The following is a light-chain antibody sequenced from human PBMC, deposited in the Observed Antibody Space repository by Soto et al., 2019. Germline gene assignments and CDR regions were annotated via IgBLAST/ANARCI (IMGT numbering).Light chain of an antibody. Sequence: QSVLTQPPSASGSPGQSVTISCTGTSSDVGAYNYVSWYQQLPGKAPKLIIYEVSKRPSGVPDRFSGSKSGNTASLTVSGLQAEDEADNYCTSYAVTYSFFYVFGTGTKVPV. V-gene: IGLV2-8*01. CDR3: TSYAVTYSFFYV. J-gene: IGLJ1*01. CDR2: EVS. CDR1: SSDVGAYNY.